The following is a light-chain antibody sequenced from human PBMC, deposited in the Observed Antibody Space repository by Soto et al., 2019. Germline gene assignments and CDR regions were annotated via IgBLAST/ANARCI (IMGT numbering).Light chain of an antibody. CDR1: QSVLYSSNNKNY. Sequence: DIVMTQSPDSLAVSLGERATINCKSSQSVLYSSNNKNYLAWYQQKPGQPPKLLIYWASTRESGVPDRFSGSWSGTAFTLTISSLQAEGVAVYYCQHYYSTPRTFGQGTKVEIK. CDR3: QHYYSTPRT. V-gene: IGKV4-1*01. CDR2: WAS. J-gene: IGKJ1*01.